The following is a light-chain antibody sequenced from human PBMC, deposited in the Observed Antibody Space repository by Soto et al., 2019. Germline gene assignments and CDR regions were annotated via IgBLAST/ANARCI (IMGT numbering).Light chain of an antibody. CDR2: SNN. J-gene: IGLJ2*01. CDR3: AAWDDSLNAYVV. CDR1: SSNIGSNT. V-gene: IGLV1-44*01. Sequence: QPVLTQPPSASGTPGQRVTISCSGSSSNIGSNTVNWYQQLPGTAPKLLIYSNNQRPSGVPDRFSGSKSGTSASLAISGLKSEDEADYYCAAWDDSLNAYVVFGGGTKVTVL.